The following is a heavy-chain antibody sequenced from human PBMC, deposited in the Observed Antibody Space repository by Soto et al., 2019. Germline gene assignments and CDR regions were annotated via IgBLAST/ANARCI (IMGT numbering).Heavy chain of an antibody. CDR3: AKEEAYCGGDCYSNFDY. Sequence: VQLLESGGGLVQPGGSLRLSCAASGFTFSSYAMSWVRQAPGKGLDWVSAISGSGGSTYYADSVKGQFTISRDNSKNTLYLQMNSLRAEDTAVYYCAKEEAYCGGDCYSNFDYWGQGTLVTVSS. D-gene: IGHD2-21*02. V-gene: IGHV3-23*01. J-gene: IGHJ4*02. CDR2: ISGSGGST. CDR1: GFTFSSYA.